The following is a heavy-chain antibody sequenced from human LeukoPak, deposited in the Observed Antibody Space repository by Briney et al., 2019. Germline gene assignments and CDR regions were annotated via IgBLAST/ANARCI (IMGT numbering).Heavy chain of an antibody. CDR3: ARHPYSGSYHFDY. Sequence: ASVKVSCKASGYIFTGYYMHWVRQAPGQGLEWMGWVNPNSGGTNSAQKFQGRVTMTRDTSISTAYMELSRLTSDDTAVYYCARHPYSGSYHFDYWGQGTLVTVSS. V-gene: IGHV1-2*02. J-gene: IGHJ4*02. CDR2: VNPNSGGT. D-gene: IGHD1-26*01. CDR1: GYIFTGYY.